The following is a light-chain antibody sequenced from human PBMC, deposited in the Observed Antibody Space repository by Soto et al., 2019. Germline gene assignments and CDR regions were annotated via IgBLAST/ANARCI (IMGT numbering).Light chain of an antibody. J-gene: IGKJ5*01. CDR2: GAL. Sequence: EIVMTQSPATLSVSPGERATLSCRASQSVSSNLAWYQQKPGQAPRLLLYGALTRGTGIPARFSGSGSGTQFTLTISSLQSEDFAVYYCQQHNDWPPTSGQGTRLEIK. V-gene: IGKV3-15*01. CDR1: QSVSSN. CDR3: QQHNDWPPT.